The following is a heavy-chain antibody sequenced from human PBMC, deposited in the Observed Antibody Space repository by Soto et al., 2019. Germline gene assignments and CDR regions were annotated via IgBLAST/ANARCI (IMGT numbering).Heavy chain of an antibody. CDR3: ARVDEPNWNDDPGYFDY. V-gene: IGHV4-30-4*01. J-gene: IGHJ4*02. CDR2: IYYSGST. Sequence: QVQLQESGPGLVKPSQTLSLTCTVSGGSISSGDYYWSWIRQPPGKGLEWIGYIYYSGSTYYNPSLKSRVTISVDTSKNQFSLKLSSVTAADTAVYYCARVDEPNWNDDPGYFDYWGQGTLVTVSS. CDR1: GGSISSGDYY. D-gene: IGHD1-1*01.